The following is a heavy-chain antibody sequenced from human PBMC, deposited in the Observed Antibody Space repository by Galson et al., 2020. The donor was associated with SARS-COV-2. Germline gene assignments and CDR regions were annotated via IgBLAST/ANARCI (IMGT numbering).Heavy chain of an antibody. D-gene: IGHD2-8*01. CDR3: ARRSLGYCTNGVCHSGFDP. Sequence: GSLRLSCTVSGGSISSYYWSWIRQPPGKGLEWIGYIYYSGSTNYNPSLKSRVTISVVTSKNQFSLKLSSVTAADTAVYYCARRSLGYCTNGVCHSGFDPWGQGTLVTVSS. J-gene: IGHJ5*02. V-gene: IGHV4-59*08. CDR2: IYYSGST. CDR1: GGSISSYY.